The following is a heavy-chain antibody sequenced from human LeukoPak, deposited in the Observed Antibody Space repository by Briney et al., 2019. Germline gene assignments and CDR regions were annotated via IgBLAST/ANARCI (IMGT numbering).Heavy chain of an antibody. V-gene: IGHV4-34*01. D-gene: IGHD6-13*01. CDR3: ASRGYLAAAGTGTLDY. Sequence: SETLSLTCAVYGGSFSGYYWSWIRQPPGKGLEWIGKINHSGSTNYNPSLKSRVTISVDTSKNQFSLKLSSVTAADTAVYYCASRGYLAAAGTGTLDYWGQGTLVTVSS. J-gene: IGHJ4*02. CDR1: GGSFSGYY. CDR2: INHSGST.